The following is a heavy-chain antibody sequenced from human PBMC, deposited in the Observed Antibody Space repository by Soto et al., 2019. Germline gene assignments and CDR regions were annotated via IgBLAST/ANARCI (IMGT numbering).Heavy chain of an antibody. J-gene: IGHJ4*02. CDR1: GGSISSGGYS. CDR3: ARVQRSSSVDY. Sequence: SETLSLTCAVSGGSISSGGYSWSWIRQPPGKGLEWIGYIYHSGSTYYNPSLKSRVTISVDRSKNQFSLKLSSVTAADTAVYYCARVQRSSSVDYWGQGTLVTVSS. D-gene: IGHD6-6*01. CDR2: IYHSGST. V-gene: IGHV4-30-2*01.